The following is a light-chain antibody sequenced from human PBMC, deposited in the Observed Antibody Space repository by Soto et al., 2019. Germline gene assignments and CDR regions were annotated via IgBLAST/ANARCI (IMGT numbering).Light chain of an antibody. CDR1: SSDVGGYNY. V-gene: IGLV2-14*01. CDR2: EVS. J-gene: IGLJ3*02. CDR3: NSYTTSSTWV. Sequence: QSALTQPASGSGSPGQSITISCTGTSSDVGGYNYVSWYQQHPGKAPKLMIYEVSNRPSGVSNRFSGSKSGNTASLTISGLQAEDEADYYCNSYTTSSTWVFGGGTKLTVL.